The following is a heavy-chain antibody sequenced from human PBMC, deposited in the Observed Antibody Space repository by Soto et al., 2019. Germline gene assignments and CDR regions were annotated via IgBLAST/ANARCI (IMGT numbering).Heavy chain of an antibody. CDR1: GFTFSSYS. J-gene: IGHJ4*02. CDR3: ARVGGGYCSRTSCTDY. V-gene: IGHV3-21*01. CDR2: ISGSSSYI. Sequence: GGSLRLSCAAPGFTFSSYSMNWVRQAPGKGLEWVSSISGSSSYIYYADSVKGRFTISRDNAKNSLYLQMSSLRAEDTAVYYCARVGGGYCSRTSCTDYWGQGTLVTVSS. D-gene: IGHD2-2*01.